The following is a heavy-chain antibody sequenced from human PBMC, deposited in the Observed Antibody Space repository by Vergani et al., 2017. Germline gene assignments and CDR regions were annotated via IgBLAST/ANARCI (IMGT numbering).Heavy chain of an antibody. V-gene: IGHV3-48*01. Sequence: EVQLVESGGGLVQPGGSLRLSCAASGFTFSSYSMNWVRQAPGKGLEWVSYISSSSSTIYYADSVKGRCTISRDNAKNSLYLQMNSLRAEDTAVYYCARDPEPYYGSSGYTWRAFDIWGQGTMVTVSS. CDR3: ARDPEPYYGSSGYTWRAFDI. J-gene: IGHJ3*02. CDR1: GFTFSSYS. CDR2: ISSSSSTI. D-gene: IGHD3-22*01.